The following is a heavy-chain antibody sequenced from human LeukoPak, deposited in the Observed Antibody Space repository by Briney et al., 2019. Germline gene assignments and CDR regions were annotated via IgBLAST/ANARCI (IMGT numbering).Heavy chain of an antibody. CDR3: AKDHIAARLGY. J-gene: IGHJ4*02. CDR1: GFTFSSYG. CDR2: IRYDGSNK. V-gene: IGHV3-30*02. Sequence: GSLSLSCAASGFTFSSYGMHWVRQAPGKGLEWVAFIRYDGSNKYYADSVKGRFTISRDNSKNTLYLQMNSLRAEDTAVYYCAKDHIAARLGYWGQGTLVTVSS. D-gene: IGHD6-6*01.